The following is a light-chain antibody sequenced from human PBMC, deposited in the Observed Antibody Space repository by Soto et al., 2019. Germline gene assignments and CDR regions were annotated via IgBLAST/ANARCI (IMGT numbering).Light chain of an antibody. CDR3: QQYNRYWT. V-gene: IGKV1-5*03. CDR1: QSISTW. Sequence: GDRVTITCRASQSISTWLAWYQQKPGKAPKLLIYKASTLESGVPSRFSGSGSGTEFTLTISSLQPDDFATYYCQQYNRYWTFGQGTKVEIK. CDR2: KAS. J-gene: IGKJ1*01.